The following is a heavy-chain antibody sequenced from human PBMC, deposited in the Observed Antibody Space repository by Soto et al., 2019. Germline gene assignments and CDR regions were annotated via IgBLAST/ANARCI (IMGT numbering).Heavy chain of an antibody. CDR1: GFTFSRNA. V-gene: IGHV3-30-3*01. CDR2: ISYDGSNK. J-gene: IGHJ4*02. D-gene: IGHD3-22*01. CDR3: ASEYYYDSSGYSLSD. Sequence: QVQLVESGGGVVQPGRSLRLSCAASGFTFSRNAMHWVRQAPGKGLEWVAVISYDGSNKYYADSVKGRFTISRDNSKNTLYLQMNSLRAEDTAVYYCASEYYYDSSGYSLSDWGQGTLVTVSS.